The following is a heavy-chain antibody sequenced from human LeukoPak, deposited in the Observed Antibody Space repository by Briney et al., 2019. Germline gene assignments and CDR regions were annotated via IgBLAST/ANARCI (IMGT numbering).Heavy chain of an antibody. D-gene: IGHD3-10*01. CDR2: IWYDGSNK. CDR3: AKYYGSGSYYSYGMDV. J-gene: IGHJ6*02. CDR1: GFTFSSYG. V-gene: IGHV3-33*06. Sequence: GRSLRLSCAASGFTFSSYGMHWVRQAPGKGLEWVAVIWYDGSNKYYADSVKGRFTISRDNSKNTLYLQMNSLRAEDTAVYYCAKYYGSGSYYSYGMDVWGQGTTVTVSS.